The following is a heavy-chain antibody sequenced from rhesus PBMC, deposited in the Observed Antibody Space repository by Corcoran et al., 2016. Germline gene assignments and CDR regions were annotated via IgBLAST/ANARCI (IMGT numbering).Heavy chain of an antibody. J-gene: IGHJ4*01. CDR2: ISASSGST. V-gene: IGHV4-127*01. CDR1: GYSISSGYG. Sequence: QVQLQESGPGLVKPSETLSLTCAVSGYSISSGYGWSWIRQPPGKGLEWIGYISASSGSTNFKPSLNSRVTISKDTSKNQFSLKLSSVTAADTAVYYCARGWGFDYWGQGVLVTVSS. CDR3: ARGWGFDY. D-gene: IGHD7-45*01.